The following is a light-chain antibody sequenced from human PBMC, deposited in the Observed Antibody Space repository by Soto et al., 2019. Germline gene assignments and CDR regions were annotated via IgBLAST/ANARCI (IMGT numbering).Light chain of an antibody. J-gene: IGKJ5*01. CDR2: DAS. Sequence: EIVLTQSPATLSLSPGERATSSCRASQSVNSYLVWYQQKPGQAPRLLIYDASNRATGIPARFSGSGSETDFTLTISGLQPEDSAVYYCQQRSNWPITFGQGTRLEI. CDR1: QSVNSY. V-gene: IGKV3-11*01. CDR3: QQRSNWPIT.